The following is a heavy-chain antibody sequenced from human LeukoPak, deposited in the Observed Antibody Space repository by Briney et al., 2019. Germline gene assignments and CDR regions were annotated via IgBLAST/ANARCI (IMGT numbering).Heavy chain of an antibody. CDR1: GGSISSSSYY. V-gene: IGHV4-39*07. CDR2: IYYSGST. CDR3: ARGDTAMATDAFDI. Sequence: SETLSLTCTVSGGSISSSSYYWGWIRQPPGTGLEWIGSIYYSGSTYYNPSLKSRVTISVDTSKNQFSLKLSSVTAADTAVYYCARGDTAMATDAFDIWGQGTMVTVSS. D-gene: IGHD5-18*01. J-gene: IGHJ3*02.